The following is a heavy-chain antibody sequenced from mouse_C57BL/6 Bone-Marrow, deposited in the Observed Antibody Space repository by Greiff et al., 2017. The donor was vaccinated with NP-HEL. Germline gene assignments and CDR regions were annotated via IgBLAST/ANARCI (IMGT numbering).Heavy chain of an antibody. CDR1: GFNIKDDY. CDR2: IDPENGDT. Sequence: EVKLQESGAELVRPGASVKLSCTASGFNIKDDYMHWVKQRPEQGLEWIGWIDPENGDTEYASKFQGKATITADTSSNTAYLQLSSLTSEDTAVYYCTTPKGYWYFDVWGTGTTVTVSS. J-gene: IGHJ1*03. V-gene: IGHV14-4*01. CDR3: TTPKGYWYFDV.